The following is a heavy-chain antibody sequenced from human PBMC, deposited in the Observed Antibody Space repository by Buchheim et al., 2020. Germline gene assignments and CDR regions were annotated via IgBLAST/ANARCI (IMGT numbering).Heavy chain of an antibody. CDR2: IYHSGSP. J-gene: IGHJ4*02. Sequence: QLQLQESGSGPVKPSQTLSLTCAVSGGSISSGGYSWSWIRQPPGKGLEWIGYIYHSGSPYYNPSLKSRVTISVDRSKNQFSLKLSSVTAADTAVYYCARGELDDYVWGSYRPYYFDYWGQGTL. D-gene: IGHD3-16*02. V-gene: IGHV4-30-2*01. CDR1: GGSISSGGYS. CDR3: ARGELDDYVWGSYRPYYFDY.